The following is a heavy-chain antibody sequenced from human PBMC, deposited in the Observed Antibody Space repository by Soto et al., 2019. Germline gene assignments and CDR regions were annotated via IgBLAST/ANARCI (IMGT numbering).Heavy chain of an antibody. J-gene: IGHJ6*02. Sequence: LRLSCAASGFTFSSYAMHWVRQAPGKGLEWVAVISYDGSNKYYADSVKGRFTISRDNSKNTLYLQMNSLRAEDTAVYYCAREVSLYYYGMDVWGQGTTVTVYS. V-gene: IGHV3-30-3*01. CDR2: ISYDGSNK. CDR1: GFTFSSYA. CDR3: AREVSLYYYGMDV. D-gene: IGHD3-16*02.